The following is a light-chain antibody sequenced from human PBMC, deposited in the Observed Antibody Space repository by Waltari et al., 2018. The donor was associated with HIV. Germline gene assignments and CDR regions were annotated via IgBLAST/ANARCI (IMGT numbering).Light chain of an antibody. Sequence: ETVMTQSPSALSVSPGERVTLSCRASQNISTSLAWYQQEPGQSPRLLIYDASARATGVPARFSGSGSGTEFTLHISALQSEDLAVYFCQEYEKWPLTFGPGSKVNIK. CDR3: QEYEKWPLT. V-gene: IGKV3-15*01. J-gene: IGKJ3*01. CDR2: DAS. CDR1: QNISTS.